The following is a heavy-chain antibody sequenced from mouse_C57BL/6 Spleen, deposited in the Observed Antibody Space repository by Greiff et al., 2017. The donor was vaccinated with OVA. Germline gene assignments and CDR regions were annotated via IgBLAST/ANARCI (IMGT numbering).Heavy chain of an antibody. CDR3: ARLGHGNLYWYFDV. Sequence: EVQRVESGGGLVKPGGSLKLSCAASGFTFSSYTMSWVRQTPEKRLEWVATISGGGGNTYYPDSVKGRFTISRDNAKNTLYRQKSRLRTEDTAVYYCARLGHGNLYWYFDVWGTGTTVTVSS. CDR2: ISGGGGNT. V-gene: IGHV5-9*04. D-gene: IGHD2-1*01. CDR1: GFTFSSYT. J-gene: IGHJ1*03.